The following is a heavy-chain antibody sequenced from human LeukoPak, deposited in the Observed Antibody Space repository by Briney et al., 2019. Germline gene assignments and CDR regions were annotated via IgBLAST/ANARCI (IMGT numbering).Heavy chain of an antibody. CDR3: ARQSTLEWGYYFDY. Sequence: PGGSLRLSCAASGFTFSSYWMSWVRQAPGKGRGGVANIKQEGSEKYYVDSVKGRFTISRDNAKNSLYPQMNSLRAEDTAVYYCARQSTLEWGYYFDYWGQGTLVTVSS. CDR2: IKQEGSEK. V-gene: IGHV3-7*01. CDR1: GFTFSSYW. J-gene: IGHJ4*02. D-gene: IGHD3-3*01.